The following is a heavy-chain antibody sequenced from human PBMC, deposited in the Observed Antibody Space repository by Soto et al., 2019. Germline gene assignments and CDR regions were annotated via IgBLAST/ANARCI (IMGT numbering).Heavy chain of an antibody. V-gene: IGHV1-69*13. Sequence: EASVKVSCKASGGTFSSYAISWVRQAPGQGLEGVGGIIPIFGTANYAQKFQGRVTITADESTSTAYMELSSLRSEDTAVYYCARDFWSGYPGRGWFDPWGQGTLVTVSS. D-gene: IGHD3-3*01. CDR2: IIPIFGTA. J-gene: IGHJ5*02. CDR3: ARDFWSGYPGRGWFDP. CDR1: GGTFSSYA.